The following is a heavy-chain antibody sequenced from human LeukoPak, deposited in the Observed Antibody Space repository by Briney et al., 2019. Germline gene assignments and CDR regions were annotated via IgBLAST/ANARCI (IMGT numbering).Heavy chain of an antibody. J-gene: IGHJ4*02. CDR1: GFTFSSYA. V-gene: IGHV3-23*01. CDR3: AKAGVTITFGGVIVIPLDY. D-gene: IGHD3-16*02. Sequence: GGSLRLACAASGFTFSSYAMSWVRQAPGTGLERVSAISGSGGSTYYADSVKGRFTISRDNSKNTLYLQMNSLRAGDTAVYYCAKAGVTITFGGVIVIPLDYWGQGTLVTVSS. CDR2: ISGSGGST.